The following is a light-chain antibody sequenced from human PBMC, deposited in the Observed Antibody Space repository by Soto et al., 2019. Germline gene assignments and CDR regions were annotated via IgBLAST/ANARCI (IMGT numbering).Light chain of an antibody. V-gene: IGKV1-6*01. CDR2: AAS. CDR3: LQDYNFPLT. J-gene: IGKJ4*01. Sequence: AIPMTQSPSSLSASVEDRVTITCRASQAIRNDLGWYQQKLGKAPKLLIYAASTLQSGVPSRFSGGGSGTDFTLTISSLQPEDFATYYCLQDYNFPLTFGGGTKVEIK. CDR1: QAIRND.